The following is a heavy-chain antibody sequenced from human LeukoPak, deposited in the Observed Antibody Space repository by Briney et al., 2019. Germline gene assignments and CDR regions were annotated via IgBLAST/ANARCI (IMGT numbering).Heavy chain of an antibody. Sequence: PGGSLRLSCAASGFTFSSYWMHWVRQAPGKGLVWVSRINSDGSSTSYADSVKGRFTISRDNAKNALYLQMNSLRAEDTAVYYCASPYDPASSVYYFDYWGQGTLVTVSS. CDR3: ASPYDPASSVYYFDY. CDR2: INSDGSST. CDR1: GFTFSSYW. V-gene: IGHV3-74*01. J-gene: IGHJ4*02. D-gene: IGHD5-12*01.